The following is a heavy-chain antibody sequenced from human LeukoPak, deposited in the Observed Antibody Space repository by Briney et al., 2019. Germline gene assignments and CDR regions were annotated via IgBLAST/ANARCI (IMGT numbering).Heavy chain of an antibody. V-gene: IGHV1-2*02. CDR2: INPNSGGT. CDR3: ARGNGQDGGNCFDP. J-gene: IGHJ5*02. Sequence: VKDSCKASLYTFTGYYMHWVRQAPGEGREWMGWINPNSGGTNYGQKFQGKDTMTRHTSNSTAYIELSTLRSDDAAVYYCARGNGQDGGNCFDPWGQGTLVTVSS. CDR1: LYTFTGYY. D-gene: IGHD1-1*01.